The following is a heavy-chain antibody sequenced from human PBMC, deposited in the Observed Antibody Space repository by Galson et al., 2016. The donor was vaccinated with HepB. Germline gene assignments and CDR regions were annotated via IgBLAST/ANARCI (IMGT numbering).Heavy chain of an antibody. V-gene: IGHV1-69*13. J-gene: IGHJ5*02. D-gene: IGHD6-19*01. CDR3: ARAPYSSGWYDN. CDR1: GGTFSSYT. Sequence: SVKVSCKASGGTFSSYTISWVRQAPGQGLEWMGGIIPILDTANYAQKFQGRVTITADESATTVYIELSSLRYEDTAVYYCARAPYSSGWYDNWGQGTLVTVSS. CDR2: IIPILDTA.